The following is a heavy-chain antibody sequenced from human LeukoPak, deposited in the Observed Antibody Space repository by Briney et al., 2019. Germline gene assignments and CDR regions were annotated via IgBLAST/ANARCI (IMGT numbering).Heavy chain of an antibody. J-gene: IGHJ5*02. CDR2: INHSGST. Sequence: SETLSLTCTVSGGSMSRNYWSWIRQPPGKGLEWIGEINHSGSTNYNPSLKSRVTISVDTSKNQFSLKLSSVTAADTAVYYCARTRGTTVTNLNWFDPWGQGTLVTVSS. CDR3: ARTRGTTVTNLNWFDP. CDR1: GGSMSRNY. V-gene: IGHV4-34*01. D-gene: IGHD4-17*01.